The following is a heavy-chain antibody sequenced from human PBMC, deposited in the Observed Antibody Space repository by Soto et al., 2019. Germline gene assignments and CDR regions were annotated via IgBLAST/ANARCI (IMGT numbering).Heavy chain of an antibody. D-gene: IGHD3-3*01. Sequence: GGSLRLSCAASGFTVSSNYMNWVRQAPGKGLEWVSAISGSGGSTYYADSVKGRFTISRDNSKNTLYLQMNSLRAEDTAVYYCAKSIFTNLIPAPWGQETLVTVSS. J-gene: IGHJ5*02. CDR2: ISGSGGST. V-gene: IGHV3-23*01. CDR3: AKSIFTNLIPAP. CDR1: GFTVSSNY.